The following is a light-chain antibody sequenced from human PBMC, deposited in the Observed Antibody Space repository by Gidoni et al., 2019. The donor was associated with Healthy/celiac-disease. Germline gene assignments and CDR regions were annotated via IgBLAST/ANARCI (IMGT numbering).Light chain of an antibody. V-gene: IGKV2-28*01. CDR3: MQALQTPWT. Sequence: DIVMTQSPLSLPVTPGEPASISCRSSQSLLHSNGYNYLDWYLQKPGQSPQLRISLGSNRASGVPDRFSGSGSGTDFTLKISRVEAEDVGVYYCMQALQTPWTFGQGTKVEIK. CDR1: QSLLHSNGYNY. J-gene: IGKJ1*01. CDR2: LGS.